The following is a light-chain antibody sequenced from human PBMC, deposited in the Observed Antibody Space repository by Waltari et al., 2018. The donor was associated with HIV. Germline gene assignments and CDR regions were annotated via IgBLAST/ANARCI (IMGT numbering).Light chain of an antibody. Sequence: QSVLTQPPSASGTPGQRVTISCSGSSSNIGSNTVNWYQQLPGTAPKLLIYSNNQLPSGVPDRCSGSKSGTSASLAISGLQSEDEADYYCAAWDDSLNGLVFGGGTKLTVL. V-gene: IGLV1-44*01. J-gene: IGLJ2*01. CDR3: AAWDDSLNGLV. CDR1: SSNIGSNT. CDR2: SNN.